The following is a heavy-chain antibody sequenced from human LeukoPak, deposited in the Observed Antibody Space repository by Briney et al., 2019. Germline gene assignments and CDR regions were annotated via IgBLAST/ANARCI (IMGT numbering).Heavy chain of an antibody. CDR2: ISSSSSYI. J-gene: IGHJ4*02. V-gene: IGHV3-21*01. Sequence: GGSLRLSCAASGFTFSSYSMNWVRQAPGKGLEWVSSISSSSSYIYYADSVKGRFTISRGNAKNSLYLQMNSLRAEDTAVYYCARDSYDFWSGYYAISVGDYWGQGTLVTVSS. CDR3: ARDSYDFWSGYYAISVGDY. CDR1: GFTFSSYS. D-gene: IGHD3-3*01.